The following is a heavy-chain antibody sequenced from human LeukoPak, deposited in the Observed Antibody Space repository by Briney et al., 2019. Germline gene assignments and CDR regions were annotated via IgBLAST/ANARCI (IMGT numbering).Heavy chain of an antibody. J-gene: IGHJ5*02. CDR3: ARGGGVTTRDWFDP. V-gene: IGHV3-30-3*01. CDR2: ISYDGSNK. CDR1: GFTFSSYA. D-gene: IGHD2-8*02. Sequence: GRSLRLSCAASGFTFSSYAMHWVRQAPGKGLEWVAVISYDGSNKYYADSVKGRFTISRDNSKNTLYLQMNSLRAEDTAVYYCARGGGVTTRDWFDPWGQGTLVTVSS.